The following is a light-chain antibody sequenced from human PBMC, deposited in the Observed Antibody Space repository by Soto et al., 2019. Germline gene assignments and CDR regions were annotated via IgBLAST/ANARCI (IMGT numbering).Light chain of an antibody. CDR1: SGDVGGYNY. CDR2: EVS. J-gene: IGLJ1*01. V-gene: IGLV2-14*01. CDR3: SSYTSSSTAYV. Sequence: LTQPPSASGSPGQSVTISCTGTSGDVGGYNYVSWYQQHPGKAPKLMIYEVSNRPSGVSNRFSASKSGNAASLTISGLQAEDEADYYCSSYTSSSTAYVFGTGTKVTVL.